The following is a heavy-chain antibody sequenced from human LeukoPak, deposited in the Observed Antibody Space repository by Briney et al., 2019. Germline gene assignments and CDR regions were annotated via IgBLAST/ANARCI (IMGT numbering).Heavy chain of an antibody. CDR1: GFTFSDYY. CDR2: ISSSGFTI. V-gene: IGHV3-11*01. D-gene: IGHD4-17*01. CDR3: ARVLYGDYSPFDS. Sequence: GGSLRPSCAASGFTFSDYYMSWIRQSPGKGLEWVSYISSSGFTIFYSDSVMGRFTISKDNARNSLYLQMNSLRAEDTAVYYCARVLYGDYSPFDSWGQGTLVTVSS. J-gene: IGHJ4*02.